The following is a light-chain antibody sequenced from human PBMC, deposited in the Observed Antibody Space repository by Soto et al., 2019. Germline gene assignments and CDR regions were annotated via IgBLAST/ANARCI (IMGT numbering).Light chain of an antibody. J-gene: IGKJ1*01. Sequence: DIQMTQSPSTLSASVGDRVTITCRASQSISDWLAWYQQKPGQAPKLLIYDVSTLGSGVPSRFSGSGSGTDFTLTISSLQPDDFATYYCQQYNTFWTFGQGTKV. CDR3: QQYNTFWT. CDR2: DVS. CDR1: QSISDW. V-gene: IGKV1-5*01.